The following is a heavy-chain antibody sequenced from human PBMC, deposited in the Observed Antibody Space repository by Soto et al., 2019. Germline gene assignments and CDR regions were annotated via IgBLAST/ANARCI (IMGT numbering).Heavy chain of an antibody. CDR2: FDPEDGET. V-gene: IGHV1-24*01. J-gene: IGHJ4*02. CDR1: GYTLTDLS. CDR3: ATRISYYYDSSGYYYLN. D-gene: IGHD3-22*01. Sequence: ASVKVSCKVSGYTLTDLSMHWVRQAPGKGLEEMGGFDPEDGETMYAQKFQGRVTMTEDTSTDTAYMELSSLRSEDTAVYFCATRISYYYDSSGYYYLNWGQGTLVTVSS.